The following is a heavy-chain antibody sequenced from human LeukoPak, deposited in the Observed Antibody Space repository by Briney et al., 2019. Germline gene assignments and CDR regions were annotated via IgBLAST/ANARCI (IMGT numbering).Heavy chain of an antibody. CDR2: ISYDGSNK. CDR1: GFTFSSYG. Sequence: GGSLRLSCAASGFTFSSYGMSWVRQAPGKGLEWVAVISYDGSNKYYADSVKGRFTISRDNSKNTLYLQMNSLRAEDTAVYYCARDNYYDSSGYPGYWGQGTLVTVSS. V-gene: IGHV3-30*03. CDR3: ARDNYYDSSGYPGY. J-gene: IGHJ4*02. D-gene: IGHD3-22*01.